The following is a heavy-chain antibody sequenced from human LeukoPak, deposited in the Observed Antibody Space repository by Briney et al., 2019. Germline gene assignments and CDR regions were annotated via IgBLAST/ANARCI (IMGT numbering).Heavy chain of an antibody. CDR1: GFTFSSYW. V-gene: IGHV3-74*01. D-gene: IGHD7-27*01. CDR2: INSDGSST. Sequence: PGGSLRLSCAASGFTFSSYWMHWVRQAPGKGLVWVSRINSDGSSTSYADYADSVKGRFTISRDNAKNTLYLQMNSLRAEDTAVYYCARAPTNWVYFDYWGQGTLVTVSS. CDR3: ARAPTNWVYFDY. J-gene: IGHJ4*02.